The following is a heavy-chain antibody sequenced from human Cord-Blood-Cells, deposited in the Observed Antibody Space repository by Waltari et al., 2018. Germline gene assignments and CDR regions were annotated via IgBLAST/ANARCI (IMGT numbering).Heavy chain of an antibody. Sequence: QVQLVQSGAEVKKPGASVKVACKASGYTVTGYYMHWVRQAPGQGFEWMGWINPNSGGTNYAQKFQGWVTMTRDTSISTAYMELSRLRSDDTAVYYCARGAYGSGSYYAFDIWGQGTMVTVSS. CDR2: INPNSGGT. D-gene: IGHD3-10*01. J-gene: IGHJ3*02. CDR3: ARGAYGSGSYYAFDI. CDR1: GYTVTGYY. V-gene: IGHV1-2*04.